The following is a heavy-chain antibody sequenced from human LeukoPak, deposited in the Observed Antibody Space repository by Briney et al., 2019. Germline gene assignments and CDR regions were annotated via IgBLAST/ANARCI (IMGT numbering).Heavy chain of an antibody. CDR1: GFTFNTYA. D-gene: IGHD3-22*01. CDR2: MSGSGGST. V-gene: IGHV3-23*01. CDR3: AKDGFQYFDSPGYYYAPLDY. Sequence: GGSLRLFCAASGFTFNTYAMSWVRQARGKGLEWVSGMSGSGGSTDYADFVKGRFTISRDNSKNTLYLQMNSLRAEDTAVYHCAKDGFQYFDSPGYYYAPLDYRGQGTLVTVSS. J-gene: IGHJ4*02.